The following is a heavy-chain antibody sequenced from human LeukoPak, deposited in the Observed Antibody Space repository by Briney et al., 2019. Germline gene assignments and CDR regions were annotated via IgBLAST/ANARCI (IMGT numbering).Heavy chain of an antibody. D-gene: IGHD3-10*01. CDR1: GLTMSANF. CDR3: ARENGRGVISPYFDY. V-gene: IGHV3-66*01. CDR2: IYSGGRT. J-gene: IGHJ4*02. Sequence: GGSLRLSVAASGLTMSANFMSWVRQAPGKGRKWSSVIYSGGRTEYADSVKGRFTVSRDNSKNILYLQMSGLRADDTAVYYCARENGRGVISPYFDYWGQGTLVTVSS.